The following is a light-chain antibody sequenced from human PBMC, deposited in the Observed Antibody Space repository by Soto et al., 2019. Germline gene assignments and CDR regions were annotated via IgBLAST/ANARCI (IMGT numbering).Light chain of an antibody. CDR3: SAYTVSRTYV. CDR1: SSAVGAYNF. CDR2: NVY. Sequence: QSALTQPTSVSGSPGQSITISCTGTSSAVGAYNFVSWRQQHPGKAPKLMIYNVYDRPSGISYRVSGSKSVNTASLTISGRHCEDEADYYCSAYTVSRTYVFGTGTKLTVL. V-gene: IGLV2-14*03. J-gene: IGLJ1*01.